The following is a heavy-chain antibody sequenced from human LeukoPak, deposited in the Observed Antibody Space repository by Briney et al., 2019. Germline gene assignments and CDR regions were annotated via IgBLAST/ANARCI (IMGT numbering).Heavy chain of an antibody. J-gene: IGHJ4*02. CDR3: ARHRAYSSSSPFDY. CDR1: GGSIRSSSYY. V-gene: IGHV4-61*05. D-gene: IGHD6-6*01. Sequence: TSEALSLTCTVSGGSIRSSSYYWGWIRQPPGKGLEWIGYIYYTGSTNYNPSLKSRVTMFVDMSKNRFSLRLSSVTAADTAVYYCARHRAYSSSSPFDYWGQGTLVTVSS. CDR2: IYYTGST.